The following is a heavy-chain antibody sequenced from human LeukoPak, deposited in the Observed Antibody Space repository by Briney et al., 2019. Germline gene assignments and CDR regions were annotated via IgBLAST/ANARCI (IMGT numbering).Heavy chain of an antibody. D-gene: IGHD3-9*01. V-gene: IGHV4-59*01. CDR3: VRSGTLTGYLY. CDR2: SYYSGST. Sequence: PETLSLTCTVSGGSLSNYYWTWVRQPPGEGLKQIGYSYYSGSTNYNPTPKSLVTMSVDTSKNQFSLKLNSVTAADTAVYYCVRSGTLTGYLYWGQGALVTVSS. CDR1: GGSLSNYY. J-gene: IGHJ4*02.